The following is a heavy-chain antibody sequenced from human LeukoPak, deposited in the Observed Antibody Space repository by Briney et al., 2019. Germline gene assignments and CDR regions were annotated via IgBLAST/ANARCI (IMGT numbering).Heavy chain of an antibody. D-gene: IGHD3-22*01. V-gene: IGHV3-53*01. CDR1: GFSVSNNY. J-gene: IGHJ5*02. CDR3: GRAGVYSASSGYGPDR. Sequence: GGSLRLSCAASGFSVSNNYMSWVRQAPGKGLEWVSVIHSGGETYYTDSVKGRFTISRDNSKNTLYLQMNSLRAEDTAVYYCGRAGVYSASSGYGPDRWGQRTLVTVSS. CDR2: IHSGGET.